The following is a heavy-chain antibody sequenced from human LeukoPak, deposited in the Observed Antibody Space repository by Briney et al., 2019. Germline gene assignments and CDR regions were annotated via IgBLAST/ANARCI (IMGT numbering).Heavy chain of an antibody. J-gene: IGHJ4*02. V-gene: IGHV3-48*03. D-gene: IGHD3-10*01. CDR1: GFTFSSYE. CDR2: ISSSGSTI. Sequence: PGGSLRLSCAASGFTFSSYEMNWVRQAPGKGLEWVSYISSSGSTIYYADSVKGRFTISRDNAKNSLYLQMNSLRAEDTAVYYCARGLRYYYGSGTLFDYWGQGTLVTVSS. CDR3: ARGLRYYYGSGTLFDY.